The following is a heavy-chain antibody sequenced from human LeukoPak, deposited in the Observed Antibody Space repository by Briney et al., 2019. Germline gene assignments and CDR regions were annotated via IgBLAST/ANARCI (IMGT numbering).Heavy chain of an antibody. CDR1: RYTFTSYG. CDR2: ISAYNGNT. J-gene: IGHJ6*02. V-gene: IGHV1-18*01. D-gene: IGHD6-13*01. CDR3: AREGSGWYFYYDDYYGMDV. Sequence: SVKVSCKASRYTFTSYGISWVRQAPGQGLEWMGWISAYNGNTNYAQQLQGRVTMTRDTSTSTAYMKLRSLRLDDTAVYYCAREGSGWYFYYDDYYGMDVWGQGTTVTVSS.